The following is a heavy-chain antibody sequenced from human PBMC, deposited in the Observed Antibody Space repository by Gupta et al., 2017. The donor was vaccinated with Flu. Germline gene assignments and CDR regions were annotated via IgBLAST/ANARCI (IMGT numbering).Heavy chain of an antibody. CDR1: GFTFSSYA. V-gene: IGHV3-23*01. CDR2: ISGSGGST. D-gene: IGHD6-19*01. Sequence: EVQLLESGGGLVQPGGSLRLSCAASGFTFSSYAMSWVRQAPGKGLEWVSAISGSGGSTYYADSVKGRFTISRDNSKNTLYLQMNSLRAEDTAVYYCANWYSSGGRQAGYWGQGTLVTVSS. J-gene: IGHJ4*02. CDR3: ANWYSSGGRQAGY.